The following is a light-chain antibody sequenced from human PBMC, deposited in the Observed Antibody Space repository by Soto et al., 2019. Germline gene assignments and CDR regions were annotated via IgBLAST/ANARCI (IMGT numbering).Light chain of an antibody. J-gene: IGKJ3*01. CDR2: AAS. CDR1: QSISSY. CDR3: RPGYGSQFT. V-gene: IGKV1-39*01. Sequence: DIQMTQSPSSLYASVGDRVTITCRASQSISSYLNWYQQKPGKAPKLLIYAASSLQSGVPSRFSVGGYGTEFSHSINSRQPVEFAPNNWRPGYGSQFTFGPGTKENIK.